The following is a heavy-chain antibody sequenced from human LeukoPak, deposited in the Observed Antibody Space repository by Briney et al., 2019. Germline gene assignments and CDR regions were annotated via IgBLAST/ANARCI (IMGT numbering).Heavy chain of an antibody. V-gene: IGHV3-66*01. CDR2: IYSGGST. CDR1: GFTVSSNY. J-gene: IGHJ6*03. D-gene: IGHD4-17*01. CDR3: ARVNYGWGDDYYYYYMDV. Sequence: GGSLRLSCAASGFTVSSNYMSWVRQAPGKGLEWVSVIYSGGSTYYADSVKGRFTISRDNSKNTLYLQMNSLRAEDTAVYYCARVNYGWGDDYYYYYMDVWGKGTTVTISS.